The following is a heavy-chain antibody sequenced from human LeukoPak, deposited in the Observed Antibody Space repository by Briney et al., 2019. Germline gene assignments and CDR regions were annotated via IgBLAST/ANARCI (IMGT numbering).Heavy chain of an antibody. CDR3: ARDLEGYSSGWYDY. CDR2: INTNTGNP. V-gene: IGHV7-4-1*02. J-gene: IGHJ4*02. Sequence: ASVKVSCKASGGTFSSYAISWVRQAPGQGLEWMGWINTNTGNPTYAQGFTGRFVFSLDTSVSTAYLQISSLKAEDTAVYYCARDLEGYSSGWYDYWGQGTLVTVSS. CDR1: GGTFSSYA. D-gene: IGHD6-19*01.